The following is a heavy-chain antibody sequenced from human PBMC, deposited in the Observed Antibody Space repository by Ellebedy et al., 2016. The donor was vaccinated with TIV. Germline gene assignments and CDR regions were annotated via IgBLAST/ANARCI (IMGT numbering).Heavy chain of an antibody. D-gene: IGHD3-3*01. Sequence: MPGGSLRLSCTVSGGSISSYYWSWIRQPAGKGLEWIGRIYTSGSTNYNPSLKSRVTMSVDTSKNQFSLKLSSVTAADTAVYYCARETTRHYDFWSGYSNYFDYWGQGTLVTVSS. J-gene: IGHJ4*02. CDR3: ARETTRHYDFWSGYSNYFDY. CDR1: GGSISSYY. CDR2: IYTSGST. V-gene: IGHV4-4*07.